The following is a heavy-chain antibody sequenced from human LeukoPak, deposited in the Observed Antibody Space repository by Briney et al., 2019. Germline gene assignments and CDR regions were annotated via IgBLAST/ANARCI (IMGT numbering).Heavy chain of an antibody. CDR2: IYIDGIT. Sequence: SETLSLTCTVSGGSIRTDGSYWAWIRQPPGKGLEWIGSIYIDGITHYNSSLQSRVTLSIDTSKHQFSLKLTSVTAADTAVFYCARLFTRAWEYRYGMDVWGQGTAVTVSS. D-gene: IGHD1-26*01. CDR1: GGSIRTDGSY. CDR3: ARLFTRAWEYRYGMDV. J-gene: IGHJ6*02. V-gene: IGHV4-39*01.